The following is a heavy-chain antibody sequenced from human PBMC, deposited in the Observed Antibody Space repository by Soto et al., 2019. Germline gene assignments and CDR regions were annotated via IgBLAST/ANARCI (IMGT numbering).Heavy chain of an antibody. CDR1: GFTFSSHS. V-gene: IGHV3-48*02. CDR3: ARDGRQGYDMDV. Sequence: EVQLVESGGGLVQPGGSLRLSCAVSGFTFSSHSMNWVRQAPGKGLEWVSYISGASKTIYYADSLKGRFTISRDNAKNSLYLQMNSLRDEDTAVYYCARDGRQGYDMDVWGQGTTVTVFS. CDR2: ISGASKTI. J-gene: IGHJ6*02.